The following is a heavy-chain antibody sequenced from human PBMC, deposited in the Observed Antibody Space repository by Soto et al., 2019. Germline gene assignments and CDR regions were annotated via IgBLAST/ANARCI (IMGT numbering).Heavy chain of an antibody. J-gene: IGHJ4*02. CDR1: GFTFDEHS. CDR3: SKGRPRYSGLDTDFDA. D-gene: IGHD5-12*01. CDR2: INYNGGRV. V-gene: IGHV3-9*01. Sequence: EVRLVESGGGFVQPGRSLRLSCTVSGFTFDEHSMHWVRQAPGKGLEWVSGINYNGGRVAYVDSVRGRFTIARDNANNSLFLPLNSLRPEDTGLYFCSKGRPRYSGLDTDFDALGQGTPVTFSS.